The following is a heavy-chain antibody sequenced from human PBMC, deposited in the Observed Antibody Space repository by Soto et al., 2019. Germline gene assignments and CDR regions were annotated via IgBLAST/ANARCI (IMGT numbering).Heavy chain of an antibody. J-gene: IGHJ4*02. CDR2: INPDNGRT. CDR3: ATWIDYGDFEGFDY. CDR1: GYSFTDYQ. Sequence: QGLLVQSGPEVREPGASVRVSCQASGYSFTDYQIHWVRQAPGLGLEWMGWINPDNGRTTFAQKFQGRVSLTRDKSTDTAYMEVGSLTSADTAIFYCATWIDYGDFEGFDYWGQGTLVTVSS. D-gene: IGHD4-17*01. V-gene: IGHV1-2*02.